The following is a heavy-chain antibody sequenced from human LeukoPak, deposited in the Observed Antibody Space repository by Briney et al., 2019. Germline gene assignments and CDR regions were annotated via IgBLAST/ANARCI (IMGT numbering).Heavy chain of an antibody. CDR1: GFTFNSAW. CDR2: IKTNTDGGTA. CDR3: TTRVVTTNDN. Sequence: AGGSLRLSCSASGFTFNSAWMNWVRQAPGKGLEWVGRIKTNTDGGTADYPAPVKGRFTISRDDSKNTLYLQMNSLKTEDTAVYYCTTRVVTTNDNWGQGTLVTVSS. D-gene: IGHD2-21*02. V-gene: IGHV3-15*01. J-gene: IGHJ4*02.